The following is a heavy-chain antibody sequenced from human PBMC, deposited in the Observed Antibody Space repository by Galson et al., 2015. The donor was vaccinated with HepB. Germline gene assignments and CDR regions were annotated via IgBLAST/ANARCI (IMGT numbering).Heavy chain of an antibody. CDR3: ARASSSGWPGPFDY. CDR2: ISSSSSYT. D-gene: IGHD6-19*01. Sequence: SCAASGFTFSDYYMSWIRQAPGKGLEWVSYISSSSSYTNYADSVKGRFTISRDNAKNSLYLQMNSLRAEDTAVYYCARASSSGWPGPFDYWGQGTLVTVSS. CDR1: GFTFSDYY. V-gene: IGHV3-11*05. J-gene: IGHJ4*02.